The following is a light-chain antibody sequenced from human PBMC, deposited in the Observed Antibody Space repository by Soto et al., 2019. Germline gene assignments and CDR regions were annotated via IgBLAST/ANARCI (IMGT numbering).Light chain of an antibody. Sequence: DIQMTQSPTSLAASVGDRVTITCRASQDIRNFVAWYQQKPGKAPKLLIYAASTLQSGVPSRFSGSGSGTDFTLSINSLQPQDVATYSCQKYSSVPVFGPGTIVEI. CDR2: AAS. CDR3: QKYSSVPV. CDR1: QDIRNF. V-gene: IGKV1-27*01. J-gene: IGKJ3*01.